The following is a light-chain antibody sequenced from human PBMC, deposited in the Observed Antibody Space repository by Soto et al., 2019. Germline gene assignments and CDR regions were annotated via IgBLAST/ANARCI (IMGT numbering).Light chain of an antibody. J-gene: IGLJ3*02. V-gene: IGLV2-8*01. Sequence: QSVLTQPPSASGSPGQSVAISCTGTNSDVGGYDYVSWYQQHPGKAPKLIIYEVNKRPSGITDRFSGSKSGNTASLTVSGLQAEDEADYYCSSYSGTINWVFGGGTKLTVL. CDR3: SSYSGTINWV. CDR2: EVN. CDR1: NSDVGGYDY.